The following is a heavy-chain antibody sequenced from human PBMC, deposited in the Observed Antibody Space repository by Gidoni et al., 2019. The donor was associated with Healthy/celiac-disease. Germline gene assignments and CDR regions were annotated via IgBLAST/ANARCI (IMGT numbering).Heavy chain of an antibody. CDR2: ISSSSSTI. Sequence: EVQLVESGGGLVQPGGSLRLSCAASGFTFSSYSMNWVRQAPGKGLEWVSYISSSSSTIYYADSVKGRFTISRDNAKNSLYLQMNSLRDEDTAVYYCASPSYGGTSGGYYWGQGTLVTVSS. J-gene: IGHJ4*02. D-gene: IGHD4-17*01. CDR1: GFTFSSYS. V-gene: IGHV3-48*02. CDR3: ASPSYGGTSGGYY.